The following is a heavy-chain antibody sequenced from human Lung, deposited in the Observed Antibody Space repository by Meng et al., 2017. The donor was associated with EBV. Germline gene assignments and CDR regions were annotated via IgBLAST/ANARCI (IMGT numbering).Heavy chain of an antibody. D-gene: IGHD1-7*01. Sequence: VQLVGSGGGLVKPWGSLSLSCADSGFAFSNAWMSWVRPAPGKGLEWVGRIKSKTDGRTTDYAAPVKGGFTISRDDSKNTLYLQMNSLKTEDTAVYYCTTLLELPVGIGYWGQGTLVTVSS. J-gene: IGHJ4*02. CDR2: IKSKTDGRTT. CDR1: GFAFSNAW. CDR3: TTLLELPVGIGY. V-gene: IGHV3-15*01.